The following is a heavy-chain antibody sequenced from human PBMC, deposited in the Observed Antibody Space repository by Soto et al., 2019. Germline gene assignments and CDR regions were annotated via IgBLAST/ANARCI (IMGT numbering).Heavy chain of an antibody. Sequence: EVQLVESGGGLVQPGGSLRLSCAASGFTVSSNYMSWVRQAPGKGLEWVSVIYSGGSTYYTDSVKGRFTISRDNSKNTLYLQMNSLRAEDTAVYYCARDWGGSGSYTAFDYWGQGTLVTVSS. CDR2: IYSGGST. CDR1: GFTVSSNY. J-gene: IGHJ4*02. V-gene: IGHV3-66*01. D-gene: IGHD3-10*01. CDR3: ARDWGGSGSYTAFDY.